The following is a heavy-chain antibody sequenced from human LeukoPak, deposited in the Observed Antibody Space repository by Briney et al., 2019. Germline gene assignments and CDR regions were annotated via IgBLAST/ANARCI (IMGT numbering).Heavy chain of an antibody. J-gene: IGHJ3*02. CDR2: ISGSGGST. CDR3: AKDHVDIVDAFDI. V-gene: IGHV3-23*01. D-gene: IGHD5-12*01. Sequence: GGSLRLSCAASGFTFSSYSMNWVRQAPGKGLEWVSAISGSGGSTYYADSVKGRFTISRDNSKNTLYLQMNSLRAEDTAVYYCAKDHVDIVDAFDIWGQGTMVTVSS. CDR1: GFTFSSYS.